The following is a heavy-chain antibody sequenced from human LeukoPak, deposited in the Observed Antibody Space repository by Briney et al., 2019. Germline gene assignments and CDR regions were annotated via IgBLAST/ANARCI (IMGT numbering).Heavy chain of an antibody. D-gene: IGHD3-22*01. V-gene: IGHV1-2*02. Sequence: ASVKVSCKASGYTFTGYYMHWVRQAPGQGLEWMGWINPNSGGTNYAQKFQGRVTMTRDTSISTAYMELSRLRSDDTAVYYCARDKNSSGYYYKDAFDIWGQGTMVTVSS. J-gene: IGHJ3*02. CDR3: ARDKNSSGYYYKDAFDI. CDR1: GYTFTGYY. CDR2: INPNSGGT.